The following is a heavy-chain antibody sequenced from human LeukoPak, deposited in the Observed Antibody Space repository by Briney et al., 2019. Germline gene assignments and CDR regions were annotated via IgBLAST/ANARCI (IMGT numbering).Heavy chain of an antibody. Sequence: SETLSLTCTASGGSISSYYWSWIRQPAGKGLEWIGRIYSTGSTNYNPSLKSRVTMSVDTSKNQFSLRLRSVTAADTAVYYCARQIASAGTAGFDFWGQGALVTVSS. CDR1: GGSISSYY. CDR3: ARQIASAGTAGFDF. CDR2: IYSTGST. D-gene: IGHD6-13*01. V-gene: IGHV4-4*07. J-gene: IGHJ4*02.